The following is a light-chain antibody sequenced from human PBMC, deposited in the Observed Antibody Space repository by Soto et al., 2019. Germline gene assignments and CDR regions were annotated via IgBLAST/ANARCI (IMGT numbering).Light chain of an antibody. V-gene: IGLV2-14*01. CDR1: SSDVGGYNY. J-gene: IGLJ3*02. Sequence: QSVLTQPASVSGSPGQSITISCTGTSSDVGGYNYVSWYQQHPGKAPKLMIYDVTNRPSGVSSRFSGSKSGNTASLTISGLQAEXEADYYCSSYTTSSTWVFGGGTKLTVL. CDR3: SSYTTSSTWV. CDR2: DVT.